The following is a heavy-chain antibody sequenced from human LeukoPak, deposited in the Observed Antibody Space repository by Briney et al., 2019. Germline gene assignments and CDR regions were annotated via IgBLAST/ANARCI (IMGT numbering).Heavy chain of an antibody. D-gene: IGHD1-1*01. V-gene: IGHV4-31*03. CDR3: AREMEGRTVNWFDP. CDR2: IYYSGST. CDR1: GGSISSGGYY. Sequence: KSSETLSLTCTVSGGSISSGGYYWSWIRQHPGKGLERIGYIYYSGSTYYNPSLKSRVTISVDTSKNQFSLKLSSVTAADTAVYYCAREMEGRTVNWFDPWGQGTLVTVSS. J-gene: IGHJ5*02.